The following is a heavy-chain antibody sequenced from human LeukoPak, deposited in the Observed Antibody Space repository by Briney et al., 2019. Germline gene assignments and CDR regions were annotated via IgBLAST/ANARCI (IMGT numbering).Heavy chain of an antibody. D-gene: IGHD6-19*01. J-gene: IGHJ4*02. CDR2: IYTSGST. V-gene: IGHV4-61*02. Sequence: SETLSLTCTVSGGSISSAHDFWSWIRQPAGKGLEWIGRIYTSGSTDYNPSLKTRVTISVDTSRNQFSLNLSSVTAADTAVYYCARDAVAGGGVDYWGQGTLVTVSS. CDR3: ARDAVAGGGVDY. CDR1: GGSISSAHDF.